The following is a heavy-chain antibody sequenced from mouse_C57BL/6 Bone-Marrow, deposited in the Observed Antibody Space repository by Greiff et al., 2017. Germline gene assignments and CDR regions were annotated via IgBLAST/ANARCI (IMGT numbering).Heavy chain of an antibody. D-gene: IGHD4-1*01. CDR2: INPGSGGT. CDR3: GRSKNWDSWFAY. V-gene: IGHV1-54*01. Sequence: QVQLQQSGAELVRPGTSVKVSCKASGYAFTNYLIEWVKQRPGQGLEWIGVINPGSGGTNYNEKFKGKATLTADKSSSTAYMQLSSLTSEESAVYFCGRSKNWDSWFAYWGQGTLVTVSA. CDR1: GYAFTNYL. J-gene: IGHJ3*01.